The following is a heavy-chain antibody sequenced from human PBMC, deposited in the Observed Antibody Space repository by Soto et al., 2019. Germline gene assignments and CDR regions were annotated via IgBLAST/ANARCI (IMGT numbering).Heavy chain of an antibody. V-gene: IGHV1-3*04. Sequence: ASVKVSCKASGYTFTDYAMHWVRQAPGQRLEWMGWISTGNGNTKYSQKFRGRVTITRDTSATTAYMELSSLRSEDTAVYYCAKGSQMWTREYWGQRTLVNVSS. J-gene: IGHJ4*02. D-gene: IGHD2-21*01. CDR3: AKGSQMWTREY. CDR2: ISTGNGNT. CDR1: GYTFTDYA.